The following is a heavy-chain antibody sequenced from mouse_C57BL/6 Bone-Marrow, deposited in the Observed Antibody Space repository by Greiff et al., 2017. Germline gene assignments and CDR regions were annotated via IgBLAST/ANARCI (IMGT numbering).Heavy chain of an antibody. CDR2: ISDGGSYT. V-gene: IGHV5-4*01. J-gene: IGHJ1*03. Sequence: EVKLVESGGGLVKPGGSLKLSCAASGFTFSSYAMSWVRQTPEKRLEWVATISDGGSYTYYPDNVQGRFTISRDNAKNNLYLQMSHLQSEDTAMYYCARDPSMITTRGWYFDVWGTGTTVTVSA. CDR1: GFTFSSYA. D-gene: IGHD2-4*01. CDR3: ARDPSMITTRGWYFDV.